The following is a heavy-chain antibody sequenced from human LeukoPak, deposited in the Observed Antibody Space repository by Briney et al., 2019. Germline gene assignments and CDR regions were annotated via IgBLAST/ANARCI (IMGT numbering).Heavy chain of an antibody. CDR2: INHSGST. Sequence: SETLSLTCAVYGGSFSGYYWSWIRQPPGKGLEWIGEINHSGSTNYNPSPKSRVTISVDTSKNQFSLKLSSVTAADTAVYYCARGHTFIYDSSGYYPLFDYWGQGTLVTVSS. CDR3: ARGHTFIYDSSGYYPLFDY. D-gene: IGHD3-22*01. J-gene: IGHJ4*02. CDR1: GGSFSGYY. V-gene: IGHV4-34*01.